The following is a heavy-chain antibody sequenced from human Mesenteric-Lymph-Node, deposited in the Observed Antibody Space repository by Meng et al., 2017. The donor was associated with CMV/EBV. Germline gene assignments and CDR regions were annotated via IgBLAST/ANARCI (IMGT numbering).Heavy chain of an antibody. Sequence: GESLKISCRTVGFAFSDSSMSWVRQAPGKGLEWVGFIRSKAFGGTTEYATSIKGRFTISRDDSKTIAYLQMNSLKTEDTAVYYCSGGVGSTWYQGFWGQGTLVTSPQ. D-gene: IGHD6-13*01. CDR2: IRSKAFGGTT. CDR1: GFAFSDSS. J-gene: IGHJ4*02. V-gene: IGHV3-49*04. CDR3: SGGVGSTWYQGF.